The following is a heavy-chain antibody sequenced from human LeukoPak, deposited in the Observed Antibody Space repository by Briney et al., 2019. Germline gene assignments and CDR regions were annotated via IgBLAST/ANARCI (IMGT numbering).Heavy chain of an antibody. CDR1: GYSFTSYW. CDR3: ARQTAITIFGVVNYGMDV. D-gene: IGHD3-3*01. J-gene: IGHJ6*02. CDR2: IYPGHSDT. V-gene: IGHV5-51*01. Sequence: GESLKISCKGSGYSFTSYWIGWVRPMPGKGLEWMGIIYPGHSDTRYSPSFQGQVTISADKSISTAYLQWSSLKASDTAMYYCARQTAITIFGVVNYGMDVWGQGTTVTVSS.